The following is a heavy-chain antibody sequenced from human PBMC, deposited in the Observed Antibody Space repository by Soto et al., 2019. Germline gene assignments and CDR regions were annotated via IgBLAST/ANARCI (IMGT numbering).Heavy chain of an antibody. J-gene: IGHJ4*02. D-gene: IGHD4-17*01. CDR3: ARREGYGRAFDS. CDR2: IYYSGST. Sequence: SETLSLTCTVSGGSVSRGDFYWNWVRQPPGKGLEWIGYIYYSGSTNYNPSLKSRVTISLDTSENQFSLKLNSVTAADMAVYYCARREGYGRAFDSWGQGTLVTVSS. CDR1: GGSVSRGDFY. V-gene: IGHV4-61*08.